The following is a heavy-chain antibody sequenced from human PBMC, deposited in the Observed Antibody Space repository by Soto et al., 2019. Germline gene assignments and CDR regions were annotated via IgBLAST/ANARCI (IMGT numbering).Heavy chain of an antibody. CDR1: GGSFSGYY. J-gene: IGHJ5*02. CDR3: ARLRTIAQYYDILTTPKNWFDP. D-gene: IGHD3-9*01. V-gene: IGHV4-34*01. CDR2: INHSGST. Sequence: SETLSLTCAVYGGSFSGYYWSWIRQPPGKGLEWIGEINHSGSTNYNPSLKSRVTISVDTSKNQFSLKLSSVTAADTAVYYCARLRTIAQYYDILTTPKNWFDPWGQGTLVTVSS.